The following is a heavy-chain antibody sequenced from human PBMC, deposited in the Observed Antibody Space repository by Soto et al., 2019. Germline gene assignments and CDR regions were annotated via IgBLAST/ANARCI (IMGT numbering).Heavy chain of an antibody. J-gene: IGHJ6*02. CDR2: LNGAGGST. CDR3: ARGRYSYETIYYKFYYSALDV. V-gene: IGHV3-23*01. D-gene: IGHD3-10*01. Sequence: GGSLRLSCLASGFTFSDYAMTWVRHVPGRGLEWVSSLNGAGGSTYYADSVRGRFTISRDNSQNTLFLQMNRLTVDDTAVYYCARGRYSYETIYYKFYYSALDVWGQGTTVTVSS. CDR1: GFTFSDYA.